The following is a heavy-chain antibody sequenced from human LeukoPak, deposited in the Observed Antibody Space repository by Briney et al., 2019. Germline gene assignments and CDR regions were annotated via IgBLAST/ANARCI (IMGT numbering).Heavy chain of an antibody. CDR3: ARGVSRLGELSLNWFDP. CDR2: ISAYNGNT. V-gene: IGHV1-18*01. Sequence: ASVKVSCKASGYTFTSYGISWVRQAPGQGLEWMGWISAYNGNTNYAQKLQGRVTMTTDTSTSTAYMELRSLRSADTAVYYCARGVSRLGELSLNWFDPWGQGTLVTVSS. D-gene: IGHD3-16*02. J-gene: IGHJ5*02. CDR1: GYTFTSYG.